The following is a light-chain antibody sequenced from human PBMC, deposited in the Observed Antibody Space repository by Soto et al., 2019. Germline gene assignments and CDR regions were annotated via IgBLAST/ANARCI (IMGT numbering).Light chain of an antibody. V-gene: IGLV1-40*01. J-gene: IGLJ1*01. CDR2: DNS. CDR3: QSYDSSLSGFV. Sequence: QSVLTQPPSVSGAPGQRVIISCTGSSSNIGAGYDVHWYQQLPGTAPKLLIYDNSNRPSGVPDRFSGSKSGTSASLAITGLQAEDEADYYCQSYDSSLSGFVFGTGTKVTVL. CDR1: SSNIGAGYD.